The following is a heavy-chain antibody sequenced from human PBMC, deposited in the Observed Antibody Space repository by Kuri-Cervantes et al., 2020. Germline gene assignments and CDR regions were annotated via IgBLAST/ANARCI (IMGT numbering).Heavy chain of an antibody. CDR3: AKGMGFYYGSGSYMDY. CDR2: ISYDGSNK. CDR1: GFTFSSYA. Sequence: GESLKISCAASGFTFSSYAMHWVRQAPGKGLEWVAVISYDGSNKYYADSVKGRFTISRDNSKNTLYLQMNSLRAEDTAVYYCAKGMGFYYGSGSYMDYWGQGTLVTVSS. J-gene: IGHJ4*02. D-gene: IGHD3-10*01. V-gene: IGHV3-30-3*01.